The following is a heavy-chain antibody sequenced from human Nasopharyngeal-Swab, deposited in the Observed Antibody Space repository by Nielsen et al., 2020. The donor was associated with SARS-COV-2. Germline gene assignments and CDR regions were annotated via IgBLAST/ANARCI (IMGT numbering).Heavy chain of an antibody. V-gene: IGHV3-30*19. Sequence: GESLKISCAASGFTFSSYGMHWVRQAPGKGLEWVAITSYQGSNTYYADSVKGRFTISRDNSMNTLYLQMNSLRAEDTAMYYCAKTSYEVLYQGLVDYWGQGTLVTVSS. CDR2: TSYQGSNT. D-gene: IGHD2-2*02. CDR1: GFTFSSYG. J-gene: IGHJ4*02. CDR3: AKTSYEVLYQGLVDY.